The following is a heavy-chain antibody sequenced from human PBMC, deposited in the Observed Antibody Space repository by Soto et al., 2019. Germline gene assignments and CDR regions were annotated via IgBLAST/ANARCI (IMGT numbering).Heavy chain of an antibody. CDR2: ISLRGTTK. J-gene: IGHJ5*02. Sequence: GFLTLSCAPSGFTFSNLEMNWVRQVQGKGLEWLSYISLRGTTKSYAGSVRARFTISRDNAKNSAFLQMDSLRVEDTAIYYCVRDTSHIIVTPFDPWGQGTLVTSPQ. CDR1: GFTFSNLE. V-gene: IGHV3-48*03. CDR3: VRDTSHIIVTPFDP. D-gene: IGHD2-21*01.